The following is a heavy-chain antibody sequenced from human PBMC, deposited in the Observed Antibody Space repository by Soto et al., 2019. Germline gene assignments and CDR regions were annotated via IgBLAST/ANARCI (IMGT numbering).Heavy chain of an antibody. CDR2: IIPIFNTA. Sequence: SVKVSCKASGGTFSNYAISWVRQAPGQGLEWMGGIIPIFNTANYAQKFQGRVTISVDKSKNQFSLKLTSVTAADTAVYYCARNIRGGMDVWGQGTTVTVSS. J-gene: IGHJ6*02. CDR3: ARNIRGGMDV. V-gene: IGHV1-69*06. CDR1: GGTFSNYA.